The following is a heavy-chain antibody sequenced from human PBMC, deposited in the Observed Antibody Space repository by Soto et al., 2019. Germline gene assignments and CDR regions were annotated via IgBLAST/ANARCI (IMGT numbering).Heavy chain of an antibody. CDR2: IIPISGAT. D-gene: IGHD5-18*01. J-gene: IGHJ1*01. CDR3: ARVDTDGDYQH. V-gene: IGHV1-69*01. Sequence: QVQLVQSGAEVKKPGSSVKVSCKTSGGPFSAYAISWVRQAPGQGLEWMGGIIPISGATNYAQKFHGRVTITADESTTTAYMEVSRLTSEDTAVYYCARVDTDGDYQHWGQGTLVTVSS. CDR1: GGPFSAYA.